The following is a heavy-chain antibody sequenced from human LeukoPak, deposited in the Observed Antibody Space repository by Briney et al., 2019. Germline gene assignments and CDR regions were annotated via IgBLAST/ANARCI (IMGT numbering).Heavy chain of an antibody. V-gene: IGHV4-4*02. Sequence: SETLSLTCAVFGGSISSNNWWSLLRQPPGKGLEWTGERNDSGSTNYNPSLKSRVTMSVDKSKNKFSLKLTSVTAADTAIYYCARDVGARLPGYWGQGTLVTVSS. CDR2: RNDSGST. J-gene: IGHJ1*01. D-gene: IGHD6-6*01. CDR1: GGSISSNNW. CDR3: ARDVGARLPGY.